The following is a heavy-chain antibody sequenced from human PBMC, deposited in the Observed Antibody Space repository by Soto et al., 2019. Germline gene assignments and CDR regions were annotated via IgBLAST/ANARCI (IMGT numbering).Heavy chain of an antibody. CDR3: ARVRYDRSGFDH. CDR1: GDSISRSHW. Sequence: QVQLQASGPGLVRPSGALSVPCAVSGDSISRSHWWSWVRQAPGKGLEWIGEISHSGITNYNPSLKSRVTMSGDKSKNQLSLKLTSVTAADTPVYYCARVRYDRSGFDHWGQGTLVSVSS. J-gene: IGHJ4*02. V-gene: IGHV4-4*02. D-gene: IGHD3-22*01. CDR2: ISHSGIT.